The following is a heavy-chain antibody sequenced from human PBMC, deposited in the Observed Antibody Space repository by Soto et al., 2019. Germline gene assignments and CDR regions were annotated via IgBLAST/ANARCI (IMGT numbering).Heavy chain of an antibody. CDR1: GYSLTSGYY. V-gene: IGHV4-38-2*01. Sequence: SETLSLTCAVSGYSLTSGYYCGWIRQPPGKGLEWIGSIYHSGDTYYNPSLKSRVTISVDTSKNHFSLKLTSVTAADTAVYYCARARIVVAGTIIDYWGQGTLVTVSS. J-gene: IGHJ4*02. CDR2: IYHSGDT. D-gene: IGHD6-19*01. CDR3: ARARIVVAGTIIDY.